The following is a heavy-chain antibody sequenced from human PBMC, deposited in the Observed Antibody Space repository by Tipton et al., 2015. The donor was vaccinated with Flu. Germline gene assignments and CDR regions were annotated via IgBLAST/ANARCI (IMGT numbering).Heavy chain of an antibody. Sequence: TLSLTCTVSGGSISSGSYYWSWIRQPAGKGLECIGRIYTSGSTHYNPSLKSRVTISVDTSKNQFSLKLSSVTAADTAGYYCASAPRGSGITMVRGVSGWFDPWGQGSLVTVSS. CDR1: GGSISSGSYY. CDR2: IYTSGST. CDR3: ASAPRGSGITMVRGVSGWFDP. V-gene: IGHV4-61*02. D-gene: IGHD3-10*01. J-gene: IGHJ5*02.